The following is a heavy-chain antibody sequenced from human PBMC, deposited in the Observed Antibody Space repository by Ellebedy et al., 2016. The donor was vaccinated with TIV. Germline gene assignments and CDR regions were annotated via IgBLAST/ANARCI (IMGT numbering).Heavy chain of an antibody. CDR1: GGSFSGYY. J-gene: IGHJ4*02. Sequence: SETLSLXCAVYGGSFSGYYWSWIRQPPGKGLEWIGEINHSGSTNYNPSLKSRVTISVDTSKNQFSLKLSSVTAADTAVYYCARGWGFLDYWGQGTLVTVSS. D-gene: IGHD3-16*01. CDR2: INHSGST. CDR3: ARGWGFLDY. V-gene: IGHV4-34*01.